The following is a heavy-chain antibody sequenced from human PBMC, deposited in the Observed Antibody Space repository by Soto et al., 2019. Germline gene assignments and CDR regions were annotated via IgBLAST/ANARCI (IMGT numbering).Heavy chain of an antibody. J-gene: IGHJ6*02. CDR1: GFTFSSYA. Sequence: GGSLRLSCAASGFTFSSYAMSWVRQAPGKGLEWVSAISGSGGSTYYADSVKGRFTISRDNSKNTLYLQMNSLRAEDTAVYYCAIPWGTGTTSYYYGMDVWGQGTTVTVSS. D-gene: IGHD1-7*01. V-gene: IGHV3-23*01. CDR3: AIPWGTGTTSYYYGMDV. CDR2: ISGSGGST.